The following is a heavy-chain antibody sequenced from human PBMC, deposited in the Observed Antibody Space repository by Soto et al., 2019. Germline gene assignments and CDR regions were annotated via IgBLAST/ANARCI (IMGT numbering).Heavy chain of an antibody. CDR3: AKSPRGTPYYFDY. D-gene: IGHD1-1*01. CDR2: ISGSGGST. CDR1: GFTFSSYA. V-gene: IGHV3-23*01. Sequence: GGSLRLSCAASGFTFSSYAMSWVRQAPGKGLEWVSAISGSGGSTYYADSVKGRFTISRENSKNKLYLQLNTLRAENTAVYYCAKSPRGTPYYFDYWGQGTLVTVSS. J-gene: IGHJ4*02.